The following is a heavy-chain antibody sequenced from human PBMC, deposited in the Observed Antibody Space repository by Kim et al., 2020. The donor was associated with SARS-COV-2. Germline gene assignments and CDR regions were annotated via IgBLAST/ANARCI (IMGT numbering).Heavy chain of an antibody. CDR1: GGSISSSNW. J-gene: IGHJ4*02. CDR2: IYHSGST. D-gene: IGHD5-12*01. V-gene: IGHV4-4*02. CDR3: ARGQVGTGDIVATRHFDY. Sequence: SETLSLTCAVSGGSISSSNWWSWVRQPPGKGLEWIGEIYHSGSTNYNPSLKSRVTISVDKSKNQFSLKLSSVTAADTAVYYCARGQVGTGDIVATRHFDYWGQGTLVTVSS.